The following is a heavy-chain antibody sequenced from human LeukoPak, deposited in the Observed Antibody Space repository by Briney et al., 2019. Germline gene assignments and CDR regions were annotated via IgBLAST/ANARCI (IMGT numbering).Heavy chain of an antibody. V-gene: IGHV3-23*01. Sequence: PGGSLRLSCAVSGFTFSSYNMNWVRQAPGQGLEWVSAISGSGGSTYYADSVKGRFTISRDNSKNTLYLQMNSLRAEDTAVYYCAKGQLVRVDYWGQGTLVTVSS. CDR2: ISGSGGST. CDR1: GFTFSSYN. CDR3: AKGQLVRVDY. D-gene: IGHD6-13*01. J-gene: IGHJ4*02.